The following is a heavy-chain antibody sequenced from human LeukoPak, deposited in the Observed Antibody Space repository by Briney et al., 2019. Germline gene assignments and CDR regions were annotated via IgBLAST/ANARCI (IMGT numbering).Heavy chain of an antibody. CDR3: AKELDTMFFDY. CDR1: GFNFDRYT. CDR2: AGWAGGTT. Sequence: GGSLRLSCATSGFNFDRYTIHWVRQAPGKGLEWVSLAGWAGGTTFYSDSVRGRFTISRDSGRKSVYLQMNSLTTDDTAFYFYAKELDTMFFDYWGQGALVTVSS. V-gene: IGHV3-43*01. J-gene: IGHJ4*02. D-gene: IGHD3-10*02.